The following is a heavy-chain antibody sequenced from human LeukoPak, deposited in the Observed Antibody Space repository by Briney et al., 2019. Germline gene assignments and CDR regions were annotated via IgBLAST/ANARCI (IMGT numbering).Heavy chain of an antibody. CDR1: GFTFSSYS. D-gene: IGHD3-22*01. V-gene: IGHV3-21*01. CDR3: ARVLYPYYYDSSGYSALFGY. CDR2: ISSSSSYI. Sequence: GGSLRLSCAASGFTFSSYSMNWVRQAPGKGLEWVSSISSSSSYIYYADSVKGRFTISRDNAKNSLYLQMNSLRAEDTAVYYCARVLYPYYYDSSGYSALFGYWGQGTLVTVSS. J-gene: IGHJ4*02.